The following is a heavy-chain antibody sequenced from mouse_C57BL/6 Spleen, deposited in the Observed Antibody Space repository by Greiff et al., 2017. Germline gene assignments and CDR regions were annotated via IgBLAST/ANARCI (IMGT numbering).Heavy chain of an antibody. CDR2: ISSGSSTI. D-gene: IGHD2-12*01. CDR3: ARHYYKGGYLDY. CDR1: GFTFSDYG. J-gene: IGHJ2*01. V-gene: IGHV5-17*01. Sequence: EVHLVESGGGLVKPGGSLKLSCAASGFTFSDYGMHWVRQAPEKGLEWVAYISSGSSTIYYADTVKGRFTISRDNAKNTLFLQMTSLRSEDTAMYYCARHYYKGGYLDYWGQGTTLTVSS.